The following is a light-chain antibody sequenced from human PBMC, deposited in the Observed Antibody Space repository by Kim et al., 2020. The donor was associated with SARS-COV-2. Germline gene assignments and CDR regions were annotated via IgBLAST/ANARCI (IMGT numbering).Light chain of an antibody. V-gene: IGLV6-57*03. CDR3: QSYDSSSVV. J-gene: IGLJ2*01. Sequence: GKTVTMSCTRGSGGIASNDVQWYQQRPGSAPATVIYEDNQRPSGVPDRFSGSIDSSSNSASLTISGLKTEDEADYYCQSYDSSSVVFGGGTKLTVL. CDR2: EDN. CDR1: SGGIASND.